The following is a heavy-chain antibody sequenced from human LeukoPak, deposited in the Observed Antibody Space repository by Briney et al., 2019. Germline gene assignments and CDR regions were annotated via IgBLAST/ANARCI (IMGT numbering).Heavy chain of an antibody. CDR1: GFTFSSYA. CDR2: ISYDGSNK. CDR3: ARLRSPRGPDSSGSGGAFDI. D-gene: IGHD3-22*01. Sequence: GGSLRLSCAASGFTFSSYAMHWVRQAPGKGLEWVAVISYDGSNKYYADSVKGRFTISRDNSKNTLYLQMNSLRAEDTAAYYCARLRSPRGPDSSGSGGAFDIWGQGTMVTVSS. V-gene: IGHV3-30-3*01. J-gene: IGHJ3*02.